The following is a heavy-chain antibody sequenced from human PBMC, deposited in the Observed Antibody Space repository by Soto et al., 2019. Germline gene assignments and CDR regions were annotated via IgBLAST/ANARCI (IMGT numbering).Heavy chain of an antibody. CDR2: ISWNSGSI. J-gene: IGHJ6*02. CDR3: ANLPAGYYGSGSYYFPQNPYGMDV. Sequence: GVTLRLSGAAAEGTFDDDAMHWVRQAPGKGLEWVSGISWNSGSIGYADSVKGRFTIPRDNAKNTLYLQMNSLRAEDTAVYYCANLPAGYYGSGSYYFPQNPYGMDVWGQGPTVTGS. D-gene: IGHD3-10*01. CDR1: EGTFDDDA. V-gene: IGHV3-9*01.